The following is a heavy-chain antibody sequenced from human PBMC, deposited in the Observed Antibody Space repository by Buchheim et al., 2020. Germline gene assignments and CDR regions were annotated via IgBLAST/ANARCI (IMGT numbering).Heavy chain of an antibody. CDR2: ISYDGSNK. Sequence: QVQLVESGGGVVQPGRSLRLSCAASGFTFSSYAMHWVRQAPGKGLEWVAVISYDGSNKYYADSVKGRFTISRDNPKNKLYLQMNSLRAENTAVYYCAGDRFGDPQYYFDYWGQGTL. J-gene: IGHJ4*02. CDR1: GFTFSSYA. V-gene: IGHV3-30-3*01. CDR3: AGDRFGDPQYYFDY. D-gene: IGHD3-16*01.